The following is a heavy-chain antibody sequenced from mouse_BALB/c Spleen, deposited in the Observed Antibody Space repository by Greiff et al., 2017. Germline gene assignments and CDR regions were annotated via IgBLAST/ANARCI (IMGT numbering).Heavy chain of an antibody. V-gene: IGHV3-2*02. Sequence: EVMLVESGPGLVKPSQSLSLTCTVTGYSITSDYAWNWIRQFPGNKLEWMGYISYSGSTSYNPSLKSRISITRDTSKNQFFLQLNSVTTEDTATYYCAKTARAPFAYWGQGTLVTVSA. D-gene: IGHD3-2*01. J-gene: IGHJ3*01. CDR1: GYSITSDYA. CDR3: AKTARAPFAY. CDR2: ISYSGST.